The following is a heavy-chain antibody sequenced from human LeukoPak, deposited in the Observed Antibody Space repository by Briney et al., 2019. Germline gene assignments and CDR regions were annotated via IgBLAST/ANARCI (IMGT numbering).Heavy chain of an antibody. D-gene: IGHD6-13*01. CDR3: ARDDSVFRIAAAGMNF. Sequence: PGGSLRLSCAASGFTFSSYAMHWVRQAPGKGLEWVAVISYDGSNKYYADSVKGRFTISRDNSKNTLYLQMNSLRAEDTAVYYCARDDSVFRIAAAGMNFWGQGTLVTVSS. CDR1: GFTFSSYA. V-gene: IGHV3-30-3*01. CDR2: ISYDGSNK. J-gene: IGHJ4*02.